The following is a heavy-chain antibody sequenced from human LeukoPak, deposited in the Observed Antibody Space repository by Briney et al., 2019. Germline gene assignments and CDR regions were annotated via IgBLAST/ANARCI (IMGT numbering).Heavy chain of an antibody. J-gene: IGHJ4*02. D-gene: IGHD4-17*01. CDR2: IRYDGSDK. V-gene: IGHV3-30*02. CDR1: GFTFSNYG. CDR3: AKVSGIGYGDVVYYFDY. Sequence: PGGSLRLSCAASGFTFSNYGMHWVRQAPGKGLEWVAFIRYDGSDKFYADSVKGRFTISRDNSKNTLYLQMNSLRAEDTAVYYCAKVSGIGYGDVVYYFDYWGQGTLVTVSS.